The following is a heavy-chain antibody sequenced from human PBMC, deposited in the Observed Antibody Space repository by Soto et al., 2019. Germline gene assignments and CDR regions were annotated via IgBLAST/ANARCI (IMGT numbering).Heavy chain of an antibody. V-gene: IGHV1-18*01. D-gene: IGHD2-8*01. CDR2: ISAYNGNT. Sequence: ASVKVSCKASGYTFTSYGISWVRQAPGQGLEWMGWISAYNGNTNYAQKLQGRVTMTTDTSTSTAYMELSSVTAADTAVYYCARGGVAPFLQKSPYYFDYWGQGTLVTVSS. CDR3: ARGGVAPFLQKSPYYFDY. J-gene: IGHJ4*02. CDR1: GYTFTSYG.